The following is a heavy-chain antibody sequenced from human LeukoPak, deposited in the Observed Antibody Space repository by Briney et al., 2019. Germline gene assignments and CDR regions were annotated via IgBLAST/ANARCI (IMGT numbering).Heavy chain of an antibody. CDR3: ARASQGQQPYLVDY. CDR2: IFYSGST. CDR1: GGSITGYY. V-gene: IGHV4-59*01. D-gene: IGHD6-13*01. J-gene: IGHJ4*02. Sequence: SETLSLTSTVSGGSITGYYWIWVRQPPGKGLEWIGYIFYSGSTNYNPSLKSRVTISVDTSKSQFSLKLSSVTAADTAVYYCARASQGQQPYLVDYWGQGTLVTVSS.